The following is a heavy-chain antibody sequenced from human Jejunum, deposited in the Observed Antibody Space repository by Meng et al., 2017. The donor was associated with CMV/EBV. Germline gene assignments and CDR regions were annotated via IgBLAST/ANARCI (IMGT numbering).Heavy chain of an antibody. D-gene: IGHD4-11*01. V-gene: IGHV3-23*01. CDR1: GFTFSNDA. Sequence: AASGFTFSNDALSWVRQAPGKGLEWVSTISGSGGSTYYADSVKGRFTISRDNSKNTLYLQINSLRAEDTAVYYCAKEDYSNDFDYWGQGTLVTVSS. CDR2: ISGSGGST. CDR3: AKEDYSNDFDY. J-gene: IGHJ4*02.